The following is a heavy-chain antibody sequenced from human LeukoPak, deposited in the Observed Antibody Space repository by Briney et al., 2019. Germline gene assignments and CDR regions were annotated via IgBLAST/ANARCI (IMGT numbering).Heavy chain of an antibody. J-gene: IGHJ4*02. CDR2: INPNSGGT. V-gene: IGHV1-2*02. CDR3: ATPEVGSEVVPAAIGYYFDY. CDR1: GYTFTGYY. Sequence: ASVKVSCKGFGYTFTGYYMHWVRQAPGQGLEWVGWINPNSGGTNYAQKFKGRVTMTRDTYISTAYMELSRLRSDDTAVYYCATPEVGSEVVPAAIGYYFDYWGQGTLVTVSS. D-gene: IGHD2-2*02.